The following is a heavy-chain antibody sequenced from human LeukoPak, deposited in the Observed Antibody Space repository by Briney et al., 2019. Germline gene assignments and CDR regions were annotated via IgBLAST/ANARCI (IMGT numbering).Heavy chain of an antibody. J-gene: IGHJ6*03. Sequence: ASVKVSCKASGGTFSSYAMSWVRQAPGQGLEWMGRIIPILGIANYAQKFQGRVTITADKSTSTAYMELSSLRSEDTAVYYCAREVPIAVYMDVWGKGTTVTVSS. CDR3: AREVPIAVYMDV. CDR1: GGTFSSYA. V-gene: IGHV1-69*04. D-gene: IGHD2-21*01. CDR2: IIPILGIA.